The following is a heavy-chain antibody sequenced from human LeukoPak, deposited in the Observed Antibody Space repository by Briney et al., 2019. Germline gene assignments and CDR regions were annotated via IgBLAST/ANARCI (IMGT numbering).Heavy chain of an antibody. V-gene: IGHV4-31*03. CDR3: ASGQEDYRDFYFDY. Sequence: SETLSLTCTVSGGSISSGDYYWSWIRQHPGKGLEWIGYIYYSGSTYYNPSLKSRVTISVDTSKNQFSLKLSSVTAADTAVYYCASGQEDYRDFYFDYWGQGTLVTVSS. CDR2: IYYSGST. CDR1: GGSISSGDYY. J-gene: IGHJ4*02. D-gene: IGHD4-17*01.